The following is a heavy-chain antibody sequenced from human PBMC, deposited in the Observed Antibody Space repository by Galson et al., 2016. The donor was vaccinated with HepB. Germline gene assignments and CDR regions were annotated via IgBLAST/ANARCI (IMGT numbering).Heavy chain of an antibody. J-gene: IGHJ4*02. CDR1: GVTVSNNY. CDR3: ARDTWTWN. CDR2: IYSGGET. D-gene: IGHD3/OR15-3a*01. V-gene: IGHV3-66*01. Sequence: SLRLSCAASGVTVSNNYMSWVRQAPGRGLEWVSVIYSGGETYYADSVKGRFTISRGNSKNTVFLQMNSLRAEDTAVYYCARDTWTWNGGQGTLVTVSS.